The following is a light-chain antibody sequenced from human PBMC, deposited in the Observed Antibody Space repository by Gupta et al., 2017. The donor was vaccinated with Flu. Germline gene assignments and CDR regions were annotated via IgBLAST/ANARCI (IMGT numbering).Light chain of an antibody. CDR2: GNT. Sequence: VTIHCTGRSSNIGANYDVPWYKQLPGTAPKLLIYGNTNRPSGVSDRFSGSKSGTSASLAITGLQAEDEADYFCQSTDTSWTGAVFGGGTKLTVL. CDR3: QSTDTSWTGAV. CDR1: SSNIGANYD. J-gene: IGLJ2*01. V-gene: IGLV1-40*01.